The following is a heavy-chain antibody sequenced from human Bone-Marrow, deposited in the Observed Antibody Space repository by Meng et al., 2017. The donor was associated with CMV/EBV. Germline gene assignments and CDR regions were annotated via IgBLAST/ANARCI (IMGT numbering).Heavy chain of an antibody. D-gene: IGHD3-22*01. Sequence: GESLKISCAASGFTFSSYWMSWVRQAPGKGLEWVANIKQDGSEKYYVDSVKGRFTISRDNDKNSLYLQMNSLRAEDKAVYYCVRVNYDSSGFYFDYWGQGTLVTVSS. V-gene: IGHV3-7*01. CDR3: VRVNYDSSGFYFDY. CDR1: GFTFSSYW. J-gene: IGHJ4*02. CDR2: IKQDGSEK.